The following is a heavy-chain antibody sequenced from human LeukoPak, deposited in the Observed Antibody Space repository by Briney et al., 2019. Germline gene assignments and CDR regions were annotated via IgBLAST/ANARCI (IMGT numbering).Heavy chain of an antibody. D-gene: IGHD1-26*01. CDR3: ARDLLSGSYPYYYYYYMDV. J-gene: IGHJ6*03. V-gene: IGHV3-7*01. Sequence: PGGSLRLSCAASGFTFSSYWMSWVRQAPGKGLEWVANIKQDGSEKYYVDSVKGRFTISRDNAKNSLYLQMNSLRAEDTAVYYCARDLLSGSYPYYYYYYMDVWGKGTTVTVSS. CDR1: GFTFSSYW. CDR2: IKQDGSEK.